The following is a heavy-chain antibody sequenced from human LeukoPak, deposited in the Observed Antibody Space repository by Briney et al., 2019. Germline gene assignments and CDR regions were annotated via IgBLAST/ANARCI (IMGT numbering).Heavy chain of an antibody. D-gene: IGHD3-9*01. V-gene: IGHV3-23*01. Sequence: GGSLRLSCAASGFTLSSFRMSWVRQAPGKGLEWVSRIIDSGGTNYADSVKGRFTISRDNSKNALYLQMNSLRAEDTAVYYCAKGASIHVTGPDYWGPGTLVIVSS. J-gene: IGHJ4*02. CDR3: AKGASIHVTGPDY. CDR1: GFTLSSFR. CDR2: IIDSGGT.